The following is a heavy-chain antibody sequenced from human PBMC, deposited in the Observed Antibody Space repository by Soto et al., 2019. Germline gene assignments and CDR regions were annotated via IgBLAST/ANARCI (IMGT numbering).Heavy chain of an antibody. V-gene: IGHV1-69*13. Sequence: SVKVSCKASGGTFSSYAISWVRQAPGQGLEWMGGIIPIFGTANYAQKFQGRVTITADESTSTAYMELSSLRSEDTAVYYCAVYSSGWYNFDYWGQGTLVTVYS. D-gene: IGHD6-19*01. CDR3: AVYSSGWYNFDY. CDR2: IIPIFGTA. J-gene: IGHJ4*02. CDR1: GGTFSSYA.